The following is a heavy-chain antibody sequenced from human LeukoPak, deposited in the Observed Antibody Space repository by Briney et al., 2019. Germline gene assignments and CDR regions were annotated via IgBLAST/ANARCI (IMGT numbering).Heavy chain of an antibody. CDR2: IYYSGST. Sequence: TSEPLSLTCTVSGGSISSSSYYWGWIRQPPGKGLEWIGSIYYSGSTYYNPSLKSRVTISVDTSKNQFSLKLSSVTAADTAVYYCAAVDDYGDYVTGFDPWGQGTLVTVSS. V-gene: IGHV4-39*01. CDR3: AAVDDYGDYVTGFDP. CDR1: GGSISSSSYY. D-gene: IGHD4-17*01. J-gene: IGHJ5*02.